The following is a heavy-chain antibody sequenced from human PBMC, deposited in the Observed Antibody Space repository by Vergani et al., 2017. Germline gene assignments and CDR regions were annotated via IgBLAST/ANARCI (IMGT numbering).Heavy chain of an antibody. V-gene: IGHV1-2*02. Sequence: QVQLVQSGAEVKKPGASVKVSCKASGYTFTGYYMHWVRQAPGQGLEWMGWINPNSGGTNYAQKLQGRVTMTRDTSISTAYMELSRLRSDDTAVYYCARVAQTYYDIWTGYYPGTPMDYWGQGTLVTVSS. CDR3: ARVAQTYYDIWTGYYPGTPMDY. J-gene: IGHJ4*02. D-gene: IGHD3-9*01. CDR1: GYTFTGYY. CDR2: INPNSGGT.